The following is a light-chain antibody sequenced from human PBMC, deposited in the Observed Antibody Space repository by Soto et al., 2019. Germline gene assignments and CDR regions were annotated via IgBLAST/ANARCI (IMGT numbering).Light chain of an antibody. V-gene: IGKV1-27*01. J-gene: IGKJ1*01. CDR1: QDISNY. CDR2: EAS. CDR3: QKYNDAPRT. Sequence: QMTQSPSSLSASVGDRVTITCRASQDISNYLAWYQQKPGGAPKLLSYEASTLQSGVPSRFSGSGSGADFTLTISSLQPEDVAIYYCQKYNDAPRTFGQGTRVEMK.